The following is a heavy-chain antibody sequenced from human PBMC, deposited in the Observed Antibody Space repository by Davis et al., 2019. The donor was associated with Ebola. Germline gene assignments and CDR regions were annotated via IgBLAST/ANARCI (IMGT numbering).Heavy chain of an antibody. Sequence: GESLKISCAASGFTVSSNYMSWVRQAPGKGLEWVSVIYSGGSTYYADSVKGRFTISRHNSKNTLYLQMNSLRAEDTAVYYCAKARSSWTPFDYWGQGTLVTVSS. CDR3: AKARSSWTPFDY. CDR2: IYSGGST. CDR1: GFTVSSNY. D-gene: IGHD6-13*01. J-gene: IGHJ4*02. V-gene: IGHV3-53*04.